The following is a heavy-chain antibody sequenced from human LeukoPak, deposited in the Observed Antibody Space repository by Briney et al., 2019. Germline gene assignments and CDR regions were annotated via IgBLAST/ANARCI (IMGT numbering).Heavy chain of an antibody. CDR3: ASMVTGPDY. V-gene: IGHV3-48*01. CDR1: GFTFSQYT. J-gene: IGHJ4*02. D-gene: IGHD5-18*01. Sequence: GGSLRLSCAASGFTFSQYTMDWVRQAPGKGLEWVSFISSSSPTTYYADSVKGRFTISRDNSKNTLYLQMNSLRAEDTAVYYCASMVTGPDYWGQGTLVTVSS. CDR2: ISSSSPTT.